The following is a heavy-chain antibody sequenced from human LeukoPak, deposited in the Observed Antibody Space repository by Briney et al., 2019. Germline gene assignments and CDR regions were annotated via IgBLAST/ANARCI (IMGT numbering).Heavy chain of an antibody. V-gene: IGHV3-23*01. Sequence: GGSLRLSCAASGFTFSSYAMSWVRQAPGKGLEWVSAISGSGGSTYYADSVKGRFTISRDNSKNTLYLQMSSLRAEDTAVYYCAATKWELPVFDYWGQGTLVTVSS. J-gene: IGHJ4*02. CDR2: ISGSGGST. CDR1: GFTFSSYA. D-gene: IGHD1-26*01. CDR3: AATKWELPVFDY.